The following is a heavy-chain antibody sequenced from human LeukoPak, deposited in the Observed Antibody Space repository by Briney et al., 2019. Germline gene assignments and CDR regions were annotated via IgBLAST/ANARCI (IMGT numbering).Heavy chain of an antibody. D-gene: IGHD3-22*01. CDR2: ISSSGSTI. CDR1: GFTFSDYY. Sequence: GGSLRLSCAVSGFTFSDYYMTWIRQAPAQGLGWVAYISSSGSTIDNANSVKGRFTISRDNAKNSLYKQINSLRAEVTAVYYCARTYYYGSGGYYYWGQGTLVTVSS. CDR3: ARTYYYGSGGYYY. J-gene: IGHJ4*02. V-gene: IGHV3-11*04.